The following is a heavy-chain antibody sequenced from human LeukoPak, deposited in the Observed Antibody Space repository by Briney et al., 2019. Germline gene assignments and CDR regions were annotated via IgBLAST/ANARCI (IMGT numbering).Heavy chain of an antibody. D-gene: IGHD3-10*01. CDR1: GFTFSSYE. CDR3: ARGPPMVRGVVNWFDP. Sequence: GGSLRLSCAASGFTFSSYEMNWVRQAPGKGLEWVSYISSSGSVIHYADSVKGRFTISRDNAKNSLFVQMNSLRAEDTAVYYCARGPPMVRGVVNWFDPWGQGTLVTVSS. J-gene: IGHJ5*02. V-gene: IGHV3-48*03. CDR2: ISSSGSVI.